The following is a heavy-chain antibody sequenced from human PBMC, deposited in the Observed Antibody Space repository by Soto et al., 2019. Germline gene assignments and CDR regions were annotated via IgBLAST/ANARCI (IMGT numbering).Heavy chain of an antibody. J-gene: IGHJ3*02. Sequence: ESGGGVVQPGRSLRLSCAASGFTFRSYAMHWVRQAPGKGLEWVAVISYDGSNKYYADSVKGRFTISRDNSKNTLYLQMNSLRAEDTAVYYCARDQVPAAPIGAFDIWGQGTMVTVSS. CDR3: ARDQVPAAPIGAFDI. CDR2: ISYDGSNK. CDR1: GFTFRSYA. V-gene: IGHV3-30-3*01. D-gene: IGHD2-2*01.